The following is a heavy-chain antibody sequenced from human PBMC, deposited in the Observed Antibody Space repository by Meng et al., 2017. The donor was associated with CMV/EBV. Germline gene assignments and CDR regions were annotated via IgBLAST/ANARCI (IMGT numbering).Heavy chain of an antibody. J-gene: IGHJ6*02. CDR2: ISYDGSNK. V-gene: IGHV3-30-3*01. D-gene: IGHD2-2*01. Sequence: GESLKISCAASGFTFSSYAMHWVRQAPGKGLEWVAVISYDGSNKYYADSVKGRFTISRDNSKNTLYLQINSLRAEDTAVYYCARDDCSSTSCYYYYYGMDVWGQGTTVTVSS. CDR1: GFTFSSYA. CDR3: ARDDCSSTSCYYYYYGMDV.